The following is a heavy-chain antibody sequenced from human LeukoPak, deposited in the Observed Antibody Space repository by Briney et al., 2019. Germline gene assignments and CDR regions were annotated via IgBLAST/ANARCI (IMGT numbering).Heavy chain of an antibody. CDR2: INHSGST. D-gene: IGHD2-2*01. J-gene: IGHJ3*02. CDR1: GGSFSGYY. V-gene: IGHV4-34*01. CDR3: ARDIVPATLDAFDI. Sequence: SETLSLTCAVYGGSFSGYYWSWIRQPPGKGLEWIGEINHSGSTNYNPSPKSRVTISVDTAKNQFSLNLSSVTAADTAVYYCARDIVPATLDAFDIWGQGTLVTISS.